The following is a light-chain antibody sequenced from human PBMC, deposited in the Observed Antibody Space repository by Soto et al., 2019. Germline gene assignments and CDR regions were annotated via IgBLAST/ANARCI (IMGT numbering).Light chain of an antibody. CDR3: QQSYSTLAWT. V-gene: IGKV1-39*01. CDR1: QSISSY. CDR2: AAS. J-gene: IGKJ1*01. Sequence: DIQMTQSPSSLSASVGDRVTITCRASQSISSYLNWYQPKPGKAPKLLIYAASSLQSGVPSRFSGSGSGTDFTLTISSLQPEDFATYYCQQSYSTLAWTFGQGTKVDIK.